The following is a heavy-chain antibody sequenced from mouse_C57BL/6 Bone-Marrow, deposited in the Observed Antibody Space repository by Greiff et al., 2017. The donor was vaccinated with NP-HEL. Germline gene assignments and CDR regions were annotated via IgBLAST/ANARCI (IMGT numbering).Heavy chain of an antibody. CDR1: GFTFTSYW. CDR2: IDTSDSYT. CDR3: ARRGGSWFAY. J-gene: IGHJ3*01. Sequence: QVQLKQPGAELVMPGASVKLSCKASGFTFTSYWMHWVQQSPGQGLEWIGEIDTSDSYTNYTQKFKGKSTLTVDKSSSTAYMQLSSLTSEDSSVYYCARRGGSWFAYWSQGTLVTVSA. V-gene: IGHV1-69*01.